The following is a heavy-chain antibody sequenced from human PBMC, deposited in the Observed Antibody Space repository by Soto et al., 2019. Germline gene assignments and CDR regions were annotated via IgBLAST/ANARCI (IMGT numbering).Heavy chain of an antibody. CDR3: ARGAWSGYPDYYYYYMDV. CDR1: GYTFTSYD. J-gene: IGHJ6*03. CDR2: MNPNRGNT. D-gene: IGHD3-3*01. Sequence: ASVKVSCKASGYTFTSYDINWVRQATGQGLEWMGWMNPNRGNTGYAQKFQGRVTMPRNTSISTAYMELSSLRSEDTAVYYCARGAWSGYPDYYYYYMDVWGKGTTVTVSS. V-gene: IGHV1-8*01.